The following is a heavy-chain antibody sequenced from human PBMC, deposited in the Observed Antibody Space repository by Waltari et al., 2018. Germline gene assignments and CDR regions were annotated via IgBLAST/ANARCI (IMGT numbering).Heavy chain of an antibody. V-gene: IGHV1-69*01. CDR2: IIPIFGTA. CDR3: ARVQSAGGGDYYYGMDV. D-gene: IGHD4-4*01. J-gene: IGHJ6*02. Sequence: QVQLVQSGAEVKKPGSSVKVSCKASGGTFSSYAIRWVRQAPGQGLEWMGGIIPIFGTANDAQKFQGRGTITADESTSTAYMELSSLRSEDTAVYYCARVQSAGGGDYYYGMDVWGQGTTVTVSS. CDR1: GGTFSSYA.